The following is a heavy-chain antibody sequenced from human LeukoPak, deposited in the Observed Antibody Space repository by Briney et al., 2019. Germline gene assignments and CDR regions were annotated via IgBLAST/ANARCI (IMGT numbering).Heavy chain of an antibody. D-gene: IGHD5-24*01. CDR3: ARDAPRRGMATIKYGPDY. J-gene: IGHJ4*02. CDR2: ISYDGSNK. Sequence: GRSLRLSCAASGFTFSSYAMHWVRQAPGKGLEWVAVISYDGSNKYYADSVKGRFTISRDNSKNTLYLQMNSLRAEDTAVYYCARDAPRRGMATIKYGPDYWGQGTLVTVSS. V-gene: IGHV3-30*01. CDR1: GFTFSSYA.